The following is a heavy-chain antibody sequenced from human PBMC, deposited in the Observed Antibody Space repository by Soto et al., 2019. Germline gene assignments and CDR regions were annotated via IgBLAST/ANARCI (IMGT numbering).Heavy chain of an antibody. CDR1: GFTFSSYW. CDR3: ARRKYSYGYVFFDY. Sequence: GGSLRLSCAASGFTFSSYWMSWVRQAPGKGLEWVANIKQDGSEKYYVDSVKGRFTISRDNAKNSLYLQMNSLRAEDTAVYYCARRKYSYGYVFFDYWGQGTLVTVSS. V-gene: IGHV3-7*05. CDR2: IKQDGSEK. J-gene: IGHJ4*02. D-gene: IGHD5-18*01.